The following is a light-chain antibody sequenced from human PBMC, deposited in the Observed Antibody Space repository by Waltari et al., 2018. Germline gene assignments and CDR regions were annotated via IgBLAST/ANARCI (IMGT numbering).Light chain of an antibody. CDR3: QSYVDSGV. J-gene: IGLJ3*02. V-gene: IGLV6-57*03. CDR1: SGSIASNY. CDR2: EDN. Sequence: NFMLTQPRSVSGSPGMTVTISCTRSSGSIASNYVKWYQQRPGSAPTTVIYEDNQRPSGVPDRFSGSIDSSSNSASLTISGLETEDEADYYCQSYVDSGVFGGGTTLTVL.